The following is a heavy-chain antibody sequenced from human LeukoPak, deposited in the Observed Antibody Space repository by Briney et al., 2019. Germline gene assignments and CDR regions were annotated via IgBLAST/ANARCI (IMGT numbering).Heavy chain of an antibody. CDR3: ARSGDGNWFES. J-gene: IGHJ5*01. CDR1: GYTFNTFG. Sequence: SVKVSCKASGYTFNTFGIGWVRQAHGQGLEWMGWISAYNGDTDYAQKFQGRVSMATDTSTTTAYMELRSLRSDDTAVYYCARSGDGNWFESWGQGTLVTVSS. V-gene: IGHV1-18*01. CDR2: ISAYNGDT. D-gene: IGHD4-17*01.